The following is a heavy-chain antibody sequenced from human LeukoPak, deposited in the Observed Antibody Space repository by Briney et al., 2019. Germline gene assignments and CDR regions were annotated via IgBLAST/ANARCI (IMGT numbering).Heavy chain of an antibody. D-gene: IGHD3-22*01. CDR3: ARPHDSSGYFDF. CDR1: GFTFSSYA. Sequence: GGSLRLSSAASGFTFSSYAMSWVRQAPGKGLEGVTAISGSGGSTYYADSVKGRFTISRDNAKNSLYLQMTSLRAEDTAVYYCARPHDSSGYFDFWGQGTLVTVSS. CDR2: ISGSGGST. V-gene: IGHV3-23*01. J-gene: IGHJ4*02.